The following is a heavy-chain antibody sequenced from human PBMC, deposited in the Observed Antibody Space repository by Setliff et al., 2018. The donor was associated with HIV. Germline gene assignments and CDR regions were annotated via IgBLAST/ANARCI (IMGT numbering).Heavy chain of an antibody. CDR2: INHSGST. Sequence: SKTLSLTCAVYDGSFSGSFSGYYWSWIRQPPGKGLEWIGEINHSGSTSYNPSLESRVTISVDMSKNQFSLKLTSVTAADTAVYYCARGLPPPLIMVRGVIRFGYMDIWGKGTTVTVSS. J-gene: IGHJ6*03. CDR1: DGSFSGSFSGYY. V-gene: IGHV4-34*01. CDR3: ARGLPPPLIMVRGVIRFGYMDI. D-gene: IGHD3-10*01.